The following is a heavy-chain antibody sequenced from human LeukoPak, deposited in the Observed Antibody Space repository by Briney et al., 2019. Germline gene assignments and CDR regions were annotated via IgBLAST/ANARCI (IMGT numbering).Heavy chain of an antibody. CDR3: AKMPPLSRIAGADTANYYYGIDV. V-gene: IGHV3-23*01. CDR2: ISGSGITT. J-gene: IGHJ6*02. D-gene: IGHD6-19*01. Sequence: PGGSLRLSCAASGFTFSSCLMRWVRQAPGKGLEWVSDISGSGITTYYADSVKGRFTISRDNSKSTLYLQMNSLRAEDTAVYYCAKMPPLSRIAGADTANYYYGIDVWGQGTTVTVSS. CDR1: GFTFSSCL.